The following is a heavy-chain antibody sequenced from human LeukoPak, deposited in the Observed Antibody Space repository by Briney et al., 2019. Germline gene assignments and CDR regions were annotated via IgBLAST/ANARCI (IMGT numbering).Heavy chain of an antibody. J-gene: IGHJ5*02. CDR1: GGTFSSYA. CDR2: IIPIFGTA. V-gene: IGHV1-69*05. D-gene: IGHD6-13*01. Sequence: SVKVSCKASGGTFSSYAISWVRQAPGQGLEWMGGIIPIFGTANYAQKFQGRVTITTDESTSTAYMELSSLRSEDTAVYYCARGGGGIAAPYNWFDPWGQGTLVTVS. CDR3: ARGGGGIAAPYNWFDP.